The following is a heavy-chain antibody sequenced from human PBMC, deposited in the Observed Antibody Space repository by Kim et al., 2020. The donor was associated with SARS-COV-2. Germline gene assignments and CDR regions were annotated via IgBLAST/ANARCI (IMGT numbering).Heavy chain of an antibody. J-gene: IGHJ3*02. CDR3: AKDDCSTTTCDGGDGGGPGPAFDI. V-gene: IGHV3-23*01. CDR1: GFTFSSYV. CDR2: ISGSDAGT. Sequence: GGSLRLSCAASGFTFSSYVMSWVRQAPGKGLEWVSAISGSDAGTYYADTVKGRFTISRDNSKNTLFLQMNSLRAEDTAVYFCAKDDCSTTTCDGGDGGGPGPAFDIWGQGTMVTVSS. D-gene: IGHD2-2*01.